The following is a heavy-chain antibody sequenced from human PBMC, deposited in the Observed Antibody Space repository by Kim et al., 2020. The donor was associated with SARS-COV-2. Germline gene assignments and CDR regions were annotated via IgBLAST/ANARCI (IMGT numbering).Heavy chain of an antibody. J-gene: IGHJ4*02. CDR2: ISYDGSNK. CDR3: AKSFSGSYFGYDY. Sequence: GGSLRLSCAASGFTFNTYGMHWVRQAPGKGLEWEAVISYDGSNKYYADSVKGRFTISRDNSKNTRYLQMNSLRIEDTAVYYCAKSFSGSYFGYDYWGQGTLVTVSS. CDR1: GFTFNTYG. D-gene: IGHD1-26*01. V-gene: IGHV3-30*18.